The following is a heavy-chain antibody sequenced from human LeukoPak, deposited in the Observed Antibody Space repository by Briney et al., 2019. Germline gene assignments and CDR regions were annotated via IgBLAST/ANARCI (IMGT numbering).Heavy chain of an antibody. D-gene: IGHD2-2*02. CDR3: ARDRTLHPYCSSTSCYRGSWFDP. Sequence: PSETLSLTCTVSGGSISSGSYYWSWIRQPAGKGLEWIGRIYTSGSTNYNPSLKSRVTISVDTSKNQFSLKLSSVTAADTAVYYCARDRTLHPYCSSTSCYRGSWFDPWGQGTLVTVSS. CDR1: GGSISSGSYY. J-gene: IGHJ5*02. CDR2: IYTSGST. V-gene: IGHV4-61*02.